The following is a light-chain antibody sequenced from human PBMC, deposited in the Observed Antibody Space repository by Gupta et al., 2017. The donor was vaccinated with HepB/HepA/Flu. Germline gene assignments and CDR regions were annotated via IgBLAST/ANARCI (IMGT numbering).Light chain of an antibody. J-gene: IGLJ3*02. V-gene: IGLV2-14*03. Sequence: QSALTQPASVSGSPGQSVTFSCTGTSNSQFVSWYQHHSGTVPKVIISDVKNRASGISSRFFGSQSGNTASLTISGLQAEDEAVYYCQSYINNTPVFGGGTTLTVL. CDR2: DVK. CDR3: QSYINNTPV. CDR1: SNSQF.